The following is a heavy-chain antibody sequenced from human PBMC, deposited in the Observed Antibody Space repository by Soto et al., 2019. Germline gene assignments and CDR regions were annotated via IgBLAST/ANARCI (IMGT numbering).Heavy chain of an antibody. CDR3: ARDYASGMEALSSDFAP. CDR2: IIPLFGQT. Sequence: QVQVVQSGAEVKKPGSSVKVSCKTSGGTFNSYAISWVRQAPGQGLEWMGGIIPLFGQTHYAQKFQGRVVMTADESTRSAYMELSCLRYEDTAVYYCARDYASGMEALSSDFAPWGKRTVVTVSS. D-gene: IGHD3-16*02. V-gene: IGHV1-69*12. CDR1: GGTFNSYA. J-gene: IGHJ5*02.